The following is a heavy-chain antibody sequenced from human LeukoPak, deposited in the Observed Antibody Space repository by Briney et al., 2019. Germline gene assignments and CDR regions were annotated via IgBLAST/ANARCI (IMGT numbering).Heavy chain of an antibody. D-gene: IGHD3-16*02. Sequence: GGSLRLSCAASGFTFSDYYMSWIRQAPGKGLEWVSYISSSGSTIYYADSVKGRFTISRDNAKNSLYLQMNSLRAEDTAVYYCAREDNPVVRYYYYGMDVWGQGTTVTVSS. CDR2: ISSSGSTI. CDR1: GFTFSDYY. J-gene: IGHJ6*02. V-gene: IGHV3-11*01. CDR3: AREDNPVVRYYYYGMDV.